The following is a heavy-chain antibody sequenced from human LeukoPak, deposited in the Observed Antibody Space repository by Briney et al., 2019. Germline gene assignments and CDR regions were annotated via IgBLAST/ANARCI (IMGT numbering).Heavy chain of an antibody. V-gene: IGHV3-21*01. J-gene: IGHJ5*02. Sequence: GGSLRLSCTASGFTFSIYSMNWVRQAPGKGLEWVSSISSSSNYIYYADSVKGRFTISRDNAKNSLYLQMNSLRAEDTAVYYCARDAYGSGSYYNPSVAAAWGQGTLVTVSS. CDR3: ARDAYGSGSYYNPSVAAA. CDR2: ISSSSNYI. CDR1: GFTFSIYS. D-gene: IGHD3-10*01.